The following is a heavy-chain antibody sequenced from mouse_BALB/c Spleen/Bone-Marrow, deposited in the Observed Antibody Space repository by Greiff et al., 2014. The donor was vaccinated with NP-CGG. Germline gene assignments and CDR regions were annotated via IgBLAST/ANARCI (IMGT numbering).Heavy chain of an antibody. CDR3: ARGDWDEAMDY. CDR1: GFTFCSYA. CDR2: IKSGVSYT. V-gene: IGHV5-9-3*01. D-gene: IGHD4-1*01. J-gene: IGHJ4*01. Sequence: VQLEESGGGFLKPGGSLKLSFAASGFTFCSYAISWGRPAPGKRLGWVATIKSGVSYTYYPDSVKGRFTISRDNAKNTLYLQMSSLRSEDTAMYYCARGDWDEAMDYWGQGTSVTVST.